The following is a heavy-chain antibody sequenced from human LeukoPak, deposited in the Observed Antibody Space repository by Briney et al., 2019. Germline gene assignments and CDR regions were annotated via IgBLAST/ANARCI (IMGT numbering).Heavy chain of an antibody. J-gene: IGHJ4*02. CDR1: GFTFSSYG. CDR2: ISYDGSNK. CDR3: AKVRYDSSGYLDY. Sequence: GGSLRLSCAASGFTFSSYGMHWVRQAPGKGLEWVAVISYDGSNKYYADSVKGRFTVSRDNSKNTLYLQMNSLRAEDTAVYYCAKVRYDSSGYLDYWSQGTLVTVSS. V-gene: IGHV3-30*18. D-gene: IGHD3-22*01.